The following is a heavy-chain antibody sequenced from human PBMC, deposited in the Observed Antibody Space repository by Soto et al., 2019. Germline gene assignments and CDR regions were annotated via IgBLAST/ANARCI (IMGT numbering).Heavy chain of an antibody. CDR1: GFTVSSNY. CDR2: IYSGGST. D-gene: IGHD6-19*01. CDR3: AREVIAVAGIPRRGGAFDI. Sequence: GGSLRLSCAASGFTVSSNYMSWVRQAPGKGLEWVSVIYSGGSTYYADSVKGRFTISRDNSKNTLYLQMNSLRAEDTAVYYCAREVIAVAGIPRRGGAFDIWGQGTMVTVSS. V-gene: IGHV3-66*01. J-gene: IGHJ3*02.